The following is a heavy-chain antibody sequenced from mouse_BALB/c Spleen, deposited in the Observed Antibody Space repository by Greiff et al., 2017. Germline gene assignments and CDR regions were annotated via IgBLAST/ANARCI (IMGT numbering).Heavy chain of an antibody. CDR3: ARDMGYGDAMDY. D-gene: IGHD1-1*01. CDR1: GFTFTDYY. Sequence: EVQGVESGGGLVQPGGSLRLSCATSGFTFTDYYMSWVRQPPGKALEWLGFIRNKANGYTTEYSASVKGRFTISRDNSQSILYLQMNTLRAEDSATYYCARDMGYGDAMDYWGQGTSVTVSS. CDR2: IRNKANGYTT. V-gene: IGHV7-3*02. J-gene: IGHJ4*01.